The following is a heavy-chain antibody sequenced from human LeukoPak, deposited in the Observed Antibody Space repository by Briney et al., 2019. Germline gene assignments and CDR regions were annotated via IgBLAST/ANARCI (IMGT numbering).Heavy chain of an antibody. CDR3: VKGRSIAAPNNDFFDS. CDR2: ISSNGATT. CDR1: GFTFNRFY. Sequence: PGGSLRLSCSASGFTFNRFYLHWVRQAPGKGLEFVSHISSNGATTYYADSVKGRFTISRDNSKNTLYLRMSSLRADDTAVYYCVKGRSIAAPNNDFFDSWGQGALVTVSS. J-gene: IGHJ4*02. D-gene: IGHD6-6*01. V-gene: IGHV3-64D*06.